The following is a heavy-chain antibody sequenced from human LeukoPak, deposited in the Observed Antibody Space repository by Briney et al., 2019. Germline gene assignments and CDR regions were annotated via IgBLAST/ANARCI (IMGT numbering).Heavy chain of an antibody. J-gene: IGHJ4*02. Sequence: PSETLSLTCAVYGGSFSGYYWSWIRQSPGKGLEWIGEINHSGSTNYNPSLKSRVTISVDTSKNQFSLKLSSVTAADTAIYYCARPTRQRNYYGSGNYYQGYFDYWGQGTLVTVSS. CDR2: INHSGST. V-gene: IGHV4-34*01. D-gene: IGHD3-10*01. CDR3: ARPTRQRNYYGSGNYYQGYFDY. CDR1: GGSFSGYY.